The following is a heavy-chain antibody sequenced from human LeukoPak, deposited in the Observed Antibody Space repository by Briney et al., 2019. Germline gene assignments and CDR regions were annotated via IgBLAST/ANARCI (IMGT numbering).Heavy chain of an antibody. D-gene: IGHD6-13*01. CDR3: ARGAEGVAATDSNFDY. V-gene: IGHV3-7*01. Sequence: GGSLRLSCAASEFTFSSYWMIWVRQAPGKGLEWVANINQDGSKKYYVDSVKGRFTISRDNARNSLYLQMNSLRAEDTAVFYCARGAEGVAATDSNFDYWGQGTLVTVSS. CDR1: EFTFSSYW. J-gene: IGHJ4*02. CDR2: INQDGSKK.